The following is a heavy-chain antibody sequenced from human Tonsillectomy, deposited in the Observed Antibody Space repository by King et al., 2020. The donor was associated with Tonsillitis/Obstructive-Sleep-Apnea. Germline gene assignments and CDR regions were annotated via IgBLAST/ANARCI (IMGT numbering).Heavy chain of an antibody. D-gene: IGHD2-15*01. CDR1: GGSFSDYY. CDR3: ARDCGGSCLVVDGMDV. CDR2: IIHSGST. J-gene: IGHJ6*03. Sequence: VQLQQWGAGLLKPSETLSLTCAVYGGSFSDYYWSWIRQPPGKGLEWICEIIHSGSTNYNPSLKGRVTISVDTSKNQFSLKLSSVTAADTAVYYCARDCGGSCLVVDGMDVWGKGTTVTVSS. V-gene: IGHV4-34*12.